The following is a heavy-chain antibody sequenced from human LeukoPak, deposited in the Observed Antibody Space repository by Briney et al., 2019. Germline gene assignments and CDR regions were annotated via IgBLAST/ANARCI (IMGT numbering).Heavy chain of an antibody. CDR1: GFTFRNYW. CDR3: ASGVVFDF. J-gene: IGHJ4*02. Sequence: GGSLRLSCEASGFTFRNYWMSWVRQAPGKGLECVASINQDGSERYYVDSVTGRFTISRDNSKNLVYLQMNTLRAEDTSIYYCASGVVFDFWGQGIPVTVSS. CDR2: INQDGSER. D-gene: IGHD3-3*01. V-gene: IGHV3-7*03.